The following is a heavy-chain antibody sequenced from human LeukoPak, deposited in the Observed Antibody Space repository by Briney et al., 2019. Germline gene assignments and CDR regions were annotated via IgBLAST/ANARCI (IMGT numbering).Heavy chain of an antibody. CDR3: ARGLMGAAGGYYFDY. CDR2: ISYDGSNK. V-gene: IGHV3-30*03. D-gene: IGHD2-8*01. J-gene: IGHJ4*02. Sequence: PGGSLRLSCAASGFTLSSYSMNWVRQAPGKGLEWVAVISYDGSNKYYADSVKGRFTISRDNSKNTLYLQMNSLRAEDTAVYYCARGLMGAAGGYYFDYWGQGTLVTVSS. CDR1: GFTLSSYS.